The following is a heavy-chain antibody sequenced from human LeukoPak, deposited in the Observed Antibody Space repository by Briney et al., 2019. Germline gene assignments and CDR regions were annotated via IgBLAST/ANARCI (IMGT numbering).Heavy chain of an antibody. CDR1: GGSISSYY. V-gene: IGHV4-59*01. J-gene: IGHJ6*03. Sequence: SETLSLTCTVSGGSISSYYWSWIRQPPGKGLEWIGYIYYSGSTNYNPSLKSRVTISVDTSKNQFSLKLSSVTAADTAVYYCARTYSSGWYPFNYYYYYMDVWGKGTTVTISS. D-gene: IGHD6-19*01. CDR3: ARTYSSGWYPFNYYYYYMDV. CDR2: IYYSGST.